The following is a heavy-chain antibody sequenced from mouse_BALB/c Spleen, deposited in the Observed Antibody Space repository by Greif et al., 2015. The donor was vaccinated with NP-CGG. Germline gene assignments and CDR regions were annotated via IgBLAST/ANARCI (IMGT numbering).Heavy chain of an antibody. CDR2: INPYNGGT. D-gene: IGHD1-1*01. CDR3: ARWDYYVYAMDY. J-gene: IGHJ4*01. V-gene: IGHV1-18*01. CDR1: GYSFTAYS. Sequence: EVQLQQSGPELVKPGASMKISCKASGYSFTAYSMNWVKQSHGKNLEWIGLINPYNGGTSCNQQFKGKATLTVDKSSSPAYMEFLSLTSEDSAGYYCARWDYYVYAMDYWGQGTSVTVSS.